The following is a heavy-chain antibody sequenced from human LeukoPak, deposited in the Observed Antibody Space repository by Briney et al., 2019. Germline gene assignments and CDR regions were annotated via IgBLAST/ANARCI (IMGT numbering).Heavy chain of an antibody. V-gene: IGHV3-48*01. J-gene: IGHJ4*02. Sequence: GGSLRLSCAASGFTFSSYSMNWVRQAPGKGLEWVSYISTGSTTIYYADPVKGRFTISRDNAKNSLYLQMNSLSAADTAVYYCARGSGSYPLPFDYWGQGTLVTVSS. CDR3: ARGSGSYPLPFDY. CDR2: ISTGSTTI. D-gene: IGHD1-26*01. CDR1: GFTFSSYS.